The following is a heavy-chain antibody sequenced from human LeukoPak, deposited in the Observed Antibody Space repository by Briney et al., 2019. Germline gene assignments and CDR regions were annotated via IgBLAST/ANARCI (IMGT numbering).Heavy chain of an antibody. V-gene: IGHV4-34*01. CDR1: GGAFSGYY. J-gene: IGHJ3*02. D-gene: IGHD3-22*01. CDR2: INHSGST. Sequence: SETLSLTCAVYGGAFSGYYWSWIRQPPGKGLEWIGEINHSGSTNYNPSLKSRVTISVDTSKNQFPLKLSSVTAADTAVYYCARGTENYYDSSGYIGPAFDIWGRGTMVTVSS. CDR3: ARGTENYYDSSGYIGPAFDI.